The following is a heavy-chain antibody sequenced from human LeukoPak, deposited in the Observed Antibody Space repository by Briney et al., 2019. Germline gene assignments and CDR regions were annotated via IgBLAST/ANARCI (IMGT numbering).Heavy chain of an antibody. V-gene: IGHV7-4-1*02. Sequence: ASVKVSCKASGYTFTSYAMSWVRQAPGQGLEWMGWINTNTGNPTYAQGFTGRFVFSLDTSVSTAYLQISSLKAEDTAVYYCARASEGGYSYGSFDYWGQGTLVTVSS. D-gene: IGHD5-18*01. CDR1: GYTFTSYA. J-gene: IGHJ4*02. CDR3: ARASEGGYSYGSFDY. CDR2: INTNTGNP.